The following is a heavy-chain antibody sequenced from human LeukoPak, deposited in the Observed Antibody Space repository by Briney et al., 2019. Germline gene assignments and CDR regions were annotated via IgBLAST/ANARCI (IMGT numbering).Heavy chain of an antibody. D-gene: IGHD6-13*01. V-gene: IGHV3-23*01. CDR1: GFTFFNYA. J-gene: IGHJ4*02. CDR3: ARPTYSSSRFFDY. Sequence: GGSLRLSCAASGFTFFNYAMSWVRQSPGKGLEWVSINADSVKGRFTISRDNSNNTLYLQMNSLRAEDTAVYYCARPTYSSSRFFDYWGQGTLVTVSS.